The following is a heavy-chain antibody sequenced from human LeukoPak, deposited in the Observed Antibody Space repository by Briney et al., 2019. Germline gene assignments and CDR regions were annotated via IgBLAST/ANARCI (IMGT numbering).Heavy chain of an antibody. D-gene: IGHD1-1*01. J-gene: IGHJ3*02. Sequence: PGGSLRLSCAASGFTFDDYAMHWVRQAPGKGLEWVSGISGSGGSTYYADSVKGRFTISRDNSKNTLYLQMNSLRAEDTAVYYCAKDLAPDWNHAFDIWGQGTMVTVSS. V-gene: IGHV3-23*01. CDR1: GFTFDDYA. CDR2: ISGSGGST. CDR3: AKDLAPDWNHAFDI.